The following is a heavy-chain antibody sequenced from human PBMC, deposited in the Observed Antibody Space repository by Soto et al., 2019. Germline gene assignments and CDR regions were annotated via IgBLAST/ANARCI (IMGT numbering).Heavy chain of an antibody. V-gene: IGHV3-23*01. J-gene: IGHJ4*02. D-gene: IGHD3-22*01. Sequence: GGSLRLSCAASGFTFSSYAMSWVRQAPGKGLEWVSAISGSGGSTYYADSVKGRFTISRDNSKNTLYLQMNSLRAEDTAVYYCAKDPYYYDSSGYYYWGQGTLVTVSS. CDR1: GFTFSSYA. CDR3: AKDPYYYDSSGYYY. CDR2: ISGSGGST.